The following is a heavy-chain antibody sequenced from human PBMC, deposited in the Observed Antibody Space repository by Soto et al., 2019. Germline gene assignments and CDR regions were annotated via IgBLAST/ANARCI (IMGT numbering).Heavy chain of an antibody. CDR1: GGSFSGYY. V-gene: IGHV4-34*01. D-gene: IGHD5-18*01. J-gene: IGHJ6*02. CDR2: INHSGST. CDR3: ARGQAVDTAPRYGMDV. Sequence: QVQLQQWGAGLLKPSETLSLTCAVYGGSFSGYYWSWIRQPPGKGLEWIGEINHSGSTNYNPSLKSRVTISVDTSKNQFSLKLRSVTAADTAVYYCARGQAVDTAPRYGMDVWGQGTTVPVSS.